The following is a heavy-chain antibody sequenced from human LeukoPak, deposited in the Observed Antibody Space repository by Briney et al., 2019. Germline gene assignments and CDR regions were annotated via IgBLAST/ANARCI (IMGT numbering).Heavy chain of an antibody. CDR2: INPNSGGT. V-gene: IGHV1-2*02. Sequence: ASVKVSCKASGYTFTGYYMHWVRQAPGQGLEWMGWINPNSGGTNYAQKFQGRVTMTRDTSISTAYMELSRLRSDDTAVYYCARGGYCSSTSCLGLNWFDPWGQGTLVTVSS. D-gene: IGHD2-2*01. CDR3: ARGGYCSSTSCLGLNWFDP. J-gene: IGHJ5*02. CDR1: GYTFTGYY.